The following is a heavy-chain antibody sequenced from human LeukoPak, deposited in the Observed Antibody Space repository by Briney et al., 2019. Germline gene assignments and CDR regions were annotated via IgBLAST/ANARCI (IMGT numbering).Heavy chain of an antibody. V-gene: IGHV3-53*01. CDR1: GFTVSSNS. D-gene: IGHD5-24*01. CDR2: IYSDNT. Sequence: PGGSLRLSCTVSGFTVSSNSMSWLRQAPGKGLEWVSFIYSDNTHYSDSVKGRFTISRDNSKNTLYLQMNSLRAEDTAVYFCAKSTRALMAMMDVWGKGTTVTISS. CDR3: AKSTRALMAMMDV. J-gene: IGHJ6*04.